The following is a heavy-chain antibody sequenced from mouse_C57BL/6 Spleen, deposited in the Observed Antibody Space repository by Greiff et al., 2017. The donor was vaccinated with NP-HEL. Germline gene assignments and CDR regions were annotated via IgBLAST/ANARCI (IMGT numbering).Heavy chain of an antibody. CDR2: IDPETGGT. Sequence: LEESGAELVRPGASVTLSCKASGYTFTDYEMHWVKQTPVHGLEWIGAIDPETGGTAYNQKFKGKAILTADKSSSTAYMELRSLTSEDSAVYYCTRHYYGSSYGYAMDYWGQGTSVTVSS. CDR1: GYTFTDYE. CDR3: TRHYYGSSYGYAMDY. V-gene: IGHV1-15*01. J-gene: IGHJ4*01. D-gene: IGHD1-1*01.